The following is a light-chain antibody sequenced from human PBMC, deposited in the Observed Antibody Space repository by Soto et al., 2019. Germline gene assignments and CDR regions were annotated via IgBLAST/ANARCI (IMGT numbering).Light chain of an antibody. V-gene: IGKV1-5*03. Sequence: DIQMTQSPSTLSASVGDRVTITCRASQSISSWLAWYQQKPGKAPKLLIYKASSLESGVPSRFSGSGSGTEFTLTISSLQPDDFSTYYCQQYNSYPVGFGQGTKVELK. CDR2: KAS. CDR1: QSISSW. J-gene: IGKJ1*01. CDR3: QQYNSYPVG.